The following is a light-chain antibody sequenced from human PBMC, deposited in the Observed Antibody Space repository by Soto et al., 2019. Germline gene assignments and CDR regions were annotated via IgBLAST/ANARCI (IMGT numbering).Light chain of an antibody. Sequence: EIVLTQSPGTLSLSPGERATLSCRASQSVSSSYLAWYQQKPGQAPRLLIYGASSRATGIPDRFSGSGTGTDFTITISKLEPEDFAVYYYKPYGRSPRTCGQGTKVEIK. CDR2: GAS. V-gene: IGKV3-20*01. J-gene: IGKJ1*01. CDR1: QSVSSSY. CDR3: KPYGRSPRT.